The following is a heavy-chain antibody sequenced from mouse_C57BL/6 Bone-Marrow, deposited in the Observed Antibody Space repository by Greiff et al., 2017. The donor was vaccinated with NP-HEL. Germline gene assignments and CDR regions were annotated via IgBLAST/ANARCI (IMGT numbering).Heavy chain of an antibody. Sequence: VQLQQPGAELVKPGASVKLSCKASGYTFTSYWMHWVKQRPGQGLEWIGMIHPNSGSTNYNEKFKSKATLTVDKSSSTAYMQLSSLTSEDSAVYYCARRTAQAGAWFAYWGQGTLVTVSA. CDR2: IHPNSGST. J-gene: IGHJ3*01. D-gene: IGHD3-2*02. CDR1: GYTFTSYW. CDR3: ARRTAQAGAWFAY. V-gene: IGHV1-64*01.